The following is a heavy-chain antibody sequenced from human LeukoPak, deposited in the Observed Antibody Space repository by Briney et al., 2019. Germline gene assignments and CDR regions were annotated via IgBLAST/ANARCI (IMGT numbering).Heavy chain of an antibody. J-gene: IGHJ4*02. Sequence: GGFLRLSCAASGFTFSNYSINWVRQAPGKGLEWVSFISSNIITKYYADSVKGRFTISRDNAKNSVYLQMNSLRGEDTAVYFCARDRGYRYGQFDYWGQGTLVTVSS. D-gene: IGHD5-18*01. CDR3: ARDRGYRYGQFDY. CDR2: ISSNIITK. V-gene: IGHV3-48*01. CDR1: GFTFSNYS.